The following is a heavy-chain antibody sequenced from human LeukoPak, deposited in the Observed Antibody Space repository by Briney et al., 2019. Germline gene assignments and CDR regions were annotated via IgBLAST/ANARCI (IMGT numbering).Heavy chain of an antibody. CDR1: GGTFSSYA. CDR2: IIPIFGTA. CDR3: ASMGRRYYYDSSGYNVDY. J-gene: IGHJ4*02. D-gene: IGHD3-22*01. V-gene: IGHV1-69*01. Sequence: SVKVSCKASGGTFSSYAISWVRQAPGQGLEWMGGIIPIFGTANYAQKFQGRVTITADESTSTAYMELSSLRSEDTAVYYCASMGRRYYYDSSGYNVDYWGQGTLVTVSS.